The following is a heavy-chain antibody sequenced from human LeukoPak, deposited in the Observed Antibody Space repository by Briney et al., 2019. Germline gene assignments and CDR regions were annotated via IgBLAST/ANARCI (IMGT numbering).Heavy chain of an antibody. D-gene: IGHD5-12*01. CDR3: ARLDSGYGKYYFDY. CDR2: IYASGST. J-gene: IGHJ4*02. Sequence: TLSLTCTVSGGSITSGSYYWSWIRQPAGKGLEWIGRIYASGSTNYTPSLKSRVTMSVDTSKNQFYLKLTSVTAADTAVYYCARLDSGYGKYYFDYWGQGTLVTVSS. CDR1: GGSITSGSYY. V-gene: IGHV4-61*02.